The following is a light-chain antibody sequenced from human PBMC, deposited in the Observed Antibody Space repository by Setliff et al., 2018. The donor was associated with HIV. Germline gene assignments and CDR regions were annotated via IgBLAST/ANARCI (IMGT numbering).Light chain of an antibody. CDR1: SGDVGGYNC. J-gene: IGLJ2*01. CDR3: SSCSSSSTWV. CDR2: EVN. Sequence: QSALAQPPSVSGSPGQSVTISCTGTSGDVGGYNCVSWYQQPPGTAPKLMIYEVNNRPSGVPDRFSGSKSGNTASLTISGLQAEDEADYYCSSCSSSSTWVFGGGTK. V-gene: IGLV2-18*02.